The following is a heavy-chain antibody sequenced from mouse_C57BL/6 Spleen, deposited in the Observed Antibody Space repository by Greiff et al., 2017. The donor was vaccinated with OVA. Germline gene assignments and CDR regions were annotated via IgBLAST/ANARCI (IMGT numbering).Heavy chain of an antibody. CDR3: ARYDDYDGRCAY. V-gene: IGHV7-3*01. CDR2: IRNKANGYTT. D-gene: IGHD2-4*01. J-gene: IGHJ3*01. Sequence: EVKVEESGGGLVQPGGSLSLSCAASGFTFTDYYMSWVRQPPGKALEWLGFIRNKANGYTTEYSASVKGRFTISRDNSQSILYLQMNALRAEDSATYYCARYDDYDGRCAYWGQGTMVTVSA. CDR1: GFTFTDYY.